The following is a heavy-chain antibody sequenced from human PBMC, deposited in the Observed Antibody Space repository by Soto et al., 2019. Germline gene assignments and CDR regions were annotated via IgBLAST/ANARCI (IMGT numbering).Heavy chain of an antibody. CDR1: GGSIGSGDYY. V-gene: IGHV4-30-4*01. Sequence: PSVPLSLTCTVSGGSIGSGDYYRSMIRQPPGKGLEWIGYIYYSGSTYYNPSLKSRVTISVDTSKNQFSLKLSSVTAADTAVYYCARRYYHYGMDVWGQGTTVTVSS. CDR3: ARRYYHYGMDV. J-gene: IGHJ6*02. CDR2: IYYSGST.